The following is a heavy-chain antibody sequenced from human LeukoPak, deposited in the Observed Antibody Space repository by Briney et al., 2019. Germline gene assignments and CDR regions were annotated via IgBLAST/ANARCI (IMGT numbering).Heavy chain of an antibody. V-gene: IGHV3-48*03. CDR3: ARYPQWFGELTFDY. D-gene: IGHD3-10*01. CDR2: ISSSGSTI. J-gene: IGHJ4*02. Sequence: AGGSLRLSCAASGFTFSSYEMNWVRQAPGKGLEWVSYISSSGSTIYYADSVKGRFTISRDNAKNPLYLQMNSLRAEDTAVYYCARYPQWFGELTFDYWGQGTLVTVSS. CDR1: GFTFSSYE.